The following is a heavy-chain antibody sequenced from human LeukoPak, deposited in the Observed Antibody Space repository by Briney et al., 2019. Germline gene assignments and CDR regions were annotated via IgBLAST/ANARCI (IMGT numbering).Heavy chain of an antibody. J-gene: IGHJ4*02. CDR1: GYTFTGYY. Sequence: GASVKVSCKASGYTFTGYYMHWVRQAPGQGLEWMGWINPNSGGTNYAQKFQGRVTMTTDTSTSTAYMELRSLRSDDTAVYYCARDAGLRYFDWLLSWDFDYWGQGTLVTVSS. V-gene: IGHV1-2*02. D-gene: IGHD3-9*01. CDR3: ARDAGLRYFDWLLSWDFDY. CDR2: INPNSGGT.